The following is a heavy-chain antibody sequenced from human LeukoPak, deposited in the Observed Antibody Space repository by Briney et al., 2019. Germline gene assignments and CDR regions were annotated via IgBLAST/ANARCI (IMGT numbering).Heavy chain of an antibody. Sequence: SETLSLTCSVSGGSIRSYYWSWVRQPPGKGLEYIGHIYYTGSTDYNPSLKSRVTMSLDMSKNQFSLKLSSVTAADTAVYYCARALGYDSSSYYYYYYYMDVWGKGTTVTVSS. V-gene: IGHV4-59*12. CDR3: ARALGYDSSSYYYYYYYMDV. CDR1: GGSIRSYY. CDR2: IYYTGST. D-gene: IGHD3-22*01. J-gene: IGHJ6*03.